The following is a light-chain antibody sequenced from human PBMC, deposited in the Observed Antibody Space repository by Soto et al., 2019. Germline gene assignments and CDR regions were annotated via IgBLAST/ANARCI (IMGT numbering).Light chain of an antibody. Sequence: QLTQTPSSLSASVGDRVIITCRSSQSVSRSLNWYQQKAGQAPKLLIYAASTLHSGVPSRFSGSGSGTEFTLTISSLQPEDFATYYCQQNAISTPWTFGQGAKVDI. V-gene: IGKV1-39*01. CDR2: AAS. CDR1: QSVSRS. CDR3: QQNAISTPWT. J-gene: IGKJ1*01.